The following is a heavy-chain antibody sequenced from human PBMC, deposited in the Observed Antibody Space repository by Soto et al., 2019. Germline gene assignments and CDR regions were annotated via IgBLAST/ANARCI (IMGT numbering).Heavy chain of an antibody. D-gene: IGHD3-10*01. CDR1: GGTFSSYA. V-gene: IGHV1-69*12. J-gene: IGHJ3*02. CDR3: ARDLDGEGFDAFDI. CDR2: IIPIFGTA. Sequence: QVQLVQSGAEVKKPGSSVKVSCKASGGTFSSYAISWVRQAPGQGLEWMGGIIPIFGTANYAQKFQGRVTITADESTSTAYMELSGLRSEDTAVYYCARDLDGEGFDAFDIWGQGTMVTVSS.